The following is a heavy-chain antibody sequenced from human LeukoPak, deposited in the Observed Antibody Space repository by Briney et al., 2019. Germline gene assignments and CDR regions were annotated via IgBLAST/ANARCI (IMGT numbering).Heavy chain of an antibody. D-gene: IGHD3-10*01. CDR3: ARGSYYYGSGNWFDP. J-gene: IGHJ5*02. CDR1: GFTFSTSS. Sequence: GGSLRLSCAASGFTFSTSSMNWVRQAPGKGREWVSFISTSSSYIYYADSVKGRFTISRDNAKNSLYLQMNSLRAEDTAVYYCARGSYYYGSGNWFDPWGQGTLVTVSS. V-gene: IGHV3-21*04. CDR2: ISTSSSYI.